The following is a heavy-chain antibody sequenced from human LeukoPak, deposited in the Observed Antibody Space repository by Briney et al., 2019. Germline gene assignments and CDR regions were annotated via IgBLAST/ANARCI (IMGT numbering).Heavy chain of an antibody. V-gene: IGHV3-21*01. CDR1: GFTFSSYS. Sequence: GGSLRLSCAASGFTFSSYSVNWVRRAPGKGLEWVSSISSSSSYIYYADSVKGRFTISRDNAKNSLYLQMNSLRAEDTAVYYCARRNYYGSGDKFDYWGQGTLVTVSS. J-gene: IGHJ4*02. CDR3: ARRNYYGSGDKFDY. D-gene: IGHD3-10*01. CDR2: ISSSSSYI.